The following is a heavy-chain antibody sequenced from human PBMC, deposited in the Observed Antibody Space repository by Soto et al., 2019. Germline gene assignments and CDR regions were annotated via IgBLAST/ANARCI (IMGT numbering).Heavy chain of an antibody. CDR2: IYSGGST. Sequence: EVQLVESGGGLVQPGGSLRLSCGGFGFTVSSNYMSWVRQAPGKGLEWVSVIYSGGSTYYAESVKGRFTISRDSSKNTLYLQMNSLRAEDTAVYYCATSSGYYLYYFDYWGQGALVTVSS. CDR1: GFTVSSNY. CDR3: ATSSGYYLYYFDY. D-gene: IGHD3-22*01. J-gene: IGHJ4*02. V-gene: IGHV3-66*01.